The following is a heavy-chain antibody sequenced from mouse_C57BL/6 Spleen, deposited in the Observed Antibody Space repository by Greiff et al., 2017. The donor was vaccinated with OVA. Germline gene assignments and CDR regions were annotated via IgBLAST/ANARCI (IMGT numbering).Heavy chain of an antibody. J-gene: IGHJ4*01. CDR3: ARRSGNYGAMDY. CDR2: INPGSGGT. CDR1: GYAFTNYL. V-gene: IGHV1-54*01. Sequence: VKLMESGAELVRPGTSVKVSCKASGYAFTNYLIEWVKQRPGQGLEWIGVINPGSGGTNYNEKFKGKATLTADKSSSTAYMQLSSLTSEDSAVYFCARRSGNYGAMDYWGQGTSVTVSS. D-gene: IGHD2-1*01.